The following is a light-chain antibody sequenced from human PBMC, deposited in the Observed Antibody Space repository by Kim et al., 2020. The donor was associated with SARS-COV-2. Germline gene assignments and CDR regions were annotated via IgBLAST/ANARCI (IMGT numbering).Light chain of an antibody. CDR3: AAWDDSLSGVV. J-gene: IGLJ2*01. Sequence: GQRGTLSCSGSSSNIGSNYVSWYQQLPGPAPKLLIYRNKQRPSGVPDRFSGSKSGTSASLAISGLRSEDEADYYCAAWDDSLSGVVFGGGTQLTVL. CDR1: SSNIGSNY. V-gene: IGLV1-47*01. CDR2: RNK.